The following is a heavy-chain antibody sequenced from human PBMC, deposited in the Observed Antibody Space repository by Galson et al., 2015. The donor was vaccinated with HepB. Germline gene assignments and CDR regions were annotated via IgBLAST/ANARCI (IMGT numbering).Heavy chain of an antibody. J-gene: IGHJ4*02. CDR1: DYTSTNYG. CDR3: ARVLPYDDGNANDY. Sequence: SVKVSCKASDYTSTNYGISWVRQAPGPGFEWMGWINPNSGASYYAQQFRGRVTMTMDLSNSPVYMDLSRLKSDDSAVYYCARVLPYDDGNANDYWGQGTPVTVSS. D-gene: IGHD1-1*01. V-gene: IGHV1-2*02. CDR2: INPNSGAS.